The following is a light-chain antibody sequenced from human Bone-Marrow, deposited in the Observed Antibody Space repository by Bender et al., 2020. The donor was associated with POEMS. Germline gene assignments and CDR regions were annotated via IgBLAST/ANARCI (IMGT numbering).Light chain of an antibody. CDR3: KSGGSNTAV. CDR1: KWGEEY. CDR2: QDT. J-gene: IGLJ2*01. V-gene: IGLV3-1*01. Sequence: SYELTQPPSVSVSPGQTATITCSGEKWGEEYACWYQQKPGQSPVVVIYQDTKRPSGIPERFSGSTSGNTASLTISGTQTMGEADYYWKSGGSNTAVVGGGTKLAVL.